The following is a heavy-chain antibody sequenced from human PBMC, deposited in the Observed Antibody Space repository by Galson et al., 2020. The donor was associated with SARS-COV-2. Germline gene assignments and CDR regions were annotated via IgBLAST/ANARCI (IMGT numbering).Heavy chain of an antibody. Sequence: GESLKISCAASGFTFKSYGMHWVRQAPGKGLEWVAVIWYDGSNKYYADSVKGRFTISRDNSKNTLYLQMNSLRAEDTAVYYCARDTYYYDSSGYYYPYYYYYGMDVLGQGTTFTVSS. J-gene: IGHJ6*02. CDR2: IWYDGSNK. CDR3: ARDTYYYDSSGYYYPYYYYYGMDV. D-gene: IGHD3-22*01. CDR1: GFTFKSYG. V-gene: IGHV3-33*01.